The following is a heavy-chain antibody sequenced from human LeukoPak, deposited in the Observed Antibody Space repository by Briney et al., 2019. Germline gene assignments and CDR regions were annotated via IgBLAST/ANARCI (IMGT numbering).Heavy chain of an antibody. Sequence: SETLSLTCAVYGGPFSGYYWGWIRQPPGKGLEWIGEINHSGSTNYNPSFKSRVTISVDTSKNQFSLKLSSVTAADTAVYYCARGEFGYYYDSSAYTAFDYWGQGTLVTVSS. CDR1: GGPFSGYY. J-gene: IGHJ4*02. D-gene: IGHD3-22*01. V-gene: IGHV4-34*01. CDR3: ARGEFGYYYDSSAYTAFDY. CDR2: INHSGST.